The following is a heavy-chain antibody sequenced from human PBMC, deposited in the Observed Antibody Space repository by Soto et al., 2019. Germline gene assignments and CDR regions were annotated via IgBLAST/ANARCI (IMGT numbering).Heavy chain of an antibody. J-gene: IGHJ4*02. V-gene: IGHV4-39*02. CDR3: ARDFGHLHDFWSGPDY. D-gene: IGHD3-3*01. Sequence: PSETLSLTCSVSGGSINNSTSFWGWLRQSPGKGLEWIATINYRWPAEYNPSLKSRVTISVDRSRNVLSLQMNYVTAPDTAVYYCARDFGHLHDFWSGPDYWGQGILVTVSS. CDR1: GGSINNSTSF. CDR2: INYRWPA.